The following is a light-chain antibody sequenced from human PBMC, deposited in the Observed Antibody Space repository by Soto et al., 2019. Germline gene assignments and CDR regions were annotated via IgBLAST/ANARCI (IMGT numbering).Light chain of an antibody. Sequence: QAVVTQPASVSGSPGQSITISCTGTSSDVGSYNLVSWYQHHPGKAPKLMIYEVSERPSGVSNRFSGSKSGNTASLTISGLQAEDEADYYCCSYAGRTTPYVFGTGTKVTVL. CDR2: EVS. CDR3: CSYAGRTTPYV. CDR1: SSDVGSYNL. V-gene: IGLV2-23*02. J-gene: IGLJ1*01.